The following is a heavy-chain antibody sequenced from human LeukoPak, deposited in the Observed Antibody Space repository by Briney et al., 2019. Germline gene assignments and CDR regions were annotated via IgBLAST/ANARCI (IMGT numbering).Heavy chain of an antibody. CDR3: ARRSIAAAGLDY. V-gene: IGHV1-46*01. CDR1: GYTFTSYY. J-gene: IGHJ4*02. D-gene: IGHD6-13*01. Sequence: GASVKVSCTASGYTFTSYYMHWVRQAPGQGREWMGIINPSGGSTSYAQKFQGRVTMTRDTSTSTVYMELSSLRSEDTAVYYCARRSIAAAGLDYWGQGTLVTVSS. CDR2: INPSGGST.